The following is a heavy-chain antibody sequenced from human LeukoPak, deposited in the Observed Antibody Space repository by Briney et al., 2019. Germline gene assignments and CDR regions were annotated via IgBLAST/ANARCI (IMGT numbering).Heavy chain of an antibody. V-gene: IGHV3-48*03. J-gene: IGHJ4*02. CDR2: ISSSGSDI. D-gene: IGHD2-8*01. CDR1: GFTFSNYE. CDR3: AKVQYCTNGVCTGEDY. Sequence: GGSLRLSCAASGFTFSNYEMHWVRQAPGKGLEWVSYISSSGSDIYYADSVKGRFTISRDNAKNSLYLHMNSLRAEDTAVYYCAKVQYCTNGVCTGEDYWGQGTLVTVSS.